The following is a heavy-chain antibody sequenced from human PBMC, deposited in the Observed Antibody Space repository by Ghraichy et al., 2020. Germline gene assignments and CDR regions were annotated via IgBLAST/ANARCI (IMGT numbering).Heavy chain of an antibody. CDR1: GYSISSGYY. CDR2: IYHSGST. J-gene: IGHJ4*02. CDR3: ARDPHMPIVGATKGGY. D-gene: IGHD1-26*01. Sequence: SETLSLTCTVSGYSISSGYYWGWIRQPPGKGLEWIGSIYHSGSTYYNPSLKSRVTISVDTSKNQFSLKLSSVTAADTAVYYCARDPHMPIVGATKGGYWGQGTLVTVSS. V-gene: IGHV4-38-2*02.